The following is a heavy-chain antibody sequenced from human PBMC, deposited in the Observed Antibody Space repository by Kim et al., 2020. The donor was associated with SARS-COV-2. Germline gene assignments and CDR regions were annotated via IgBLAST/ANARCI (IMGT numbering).Heavy chain of an antibody. V-gene: IGHV1-18*04. CDR3: ARYYDSSGYLISALYYYGMDV. D-gene: IGHD3-22*01. CDR1: GYTFTSYG. Sequence: ASVKVSCKASGYTFTSYGISWVRQAPGQGLEWMGWISAYNGNTNYAQKLQGRVTMTTDTSTSTAYMELRSLRSDDTAVYYCARYYDSSGYLISALYYYGMDVWGQGTTVTVSS. CDR2: ISAYNGNT. J-gene: IGHJ6*02.